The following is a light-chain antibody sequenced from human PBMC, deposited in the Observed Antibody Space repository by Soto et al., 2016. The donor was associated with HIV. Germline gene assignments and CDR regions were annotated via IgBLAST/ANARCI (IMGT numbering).Light chain of an antibody. CDR1: QGISSY. Sequence: AIRMTQSPSSLSASTGDRVTITCRASQGISSYLAWYQQKPGKAPKLLIYAASTLQSGVPSRFSGSGSGTDFTLTISCLQSEDFATYYCQKYNSAIRTFGQGTKVEIK. CDR3: QKYNSAIRT. V-gene: IGKV1-8*01. CDR2: AAS. J-gene: IGKJ1*01.